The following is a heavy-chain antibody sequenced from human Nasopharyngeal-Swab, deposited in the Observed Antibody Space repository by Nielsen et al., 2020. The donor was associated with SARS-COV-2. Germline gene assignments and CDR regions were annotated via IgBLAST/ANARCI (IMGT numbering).Heavy chain of an antibody. CDR1: GFTFSSYW. Sequence: GGSLRLSCAASGFTFSSYWMSWVRQAPGKGLEWVAVIWYDGSNKYYADSVKGRFTISRDNSKNTLYLQMNSLRAEDTAVYYCASHYGSGSLPLDYWGQGTLVTVSS. D-gene: IGHD3-10*01. J-gene: IGHJ4*02. V-gene: IGHV3-33*08. CDR3: ASHYGSGSLPLDY. CDR2: IWYDGSNK.